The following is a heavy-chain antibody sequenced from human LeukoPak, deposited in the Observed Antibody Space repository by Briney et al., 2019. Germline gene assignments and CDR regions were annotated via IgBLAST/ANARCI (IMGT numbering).Heavy chain of an antibody. D-gene: IGHD7-27*01. Sequence: SETLSLTCTVSGGSISSSSYYWGWIRQPPGKGLEWIGSIYYSGSTYYNPSLKSRVTISVDTSKNQFSLKLSSVTAAVTAVYYCATTYLNWGGDYWGQGTLVTVSS. CDR2: IYYSGST. CDR3: ATTYLNWGGDY. J-gene: IGHJ4*02. CDR1: GGSISSSSYY. V-gene: IGHV4-39*01.